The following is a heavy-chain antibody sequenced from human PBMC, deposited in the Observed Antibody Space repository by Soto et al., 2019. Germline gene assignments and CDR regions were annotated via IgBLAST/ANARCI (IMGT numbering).Heavy chain of an antibody. CDR2: IYYSGST. CDR3: ASMWLVSSWFDP. D-gene: IGHD6-19*01. Sequence: QVQLQESGPGLVKPSETLSLTCTVSGGSVSSGSYYWSWIRQPPGKGLEWIGYIYYSGSTNYNPSLKSRVTISVDTSKNQFSLKLSSVTAADTAVYYGASMWLVSSWFDPWGQGTLVTVSS. CDR1: GGSVSSGSYY. J-gene: IGHJ5*02. V-gene: IGHV4-61*01.